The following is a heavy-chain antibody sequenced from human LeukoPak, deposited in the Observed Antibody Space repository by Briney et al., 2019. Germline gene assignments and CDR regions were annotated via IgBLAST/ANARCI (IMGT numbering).Heavy chain of an antibody. J-gene: IGHJ4*02. CDR2: ISSNGCST. CDR3: AREATTKTGRVYYFDY. D-gene: IGHD3-16*01. Sequence: GGSLRLSCEASGFTFGIYAMHWVRQAPGKGLEYISGISSNGCSTYYANSVKGRFTISRDNSKNTLYLQMGSLRDEDMAVFYCAREATTKTGRVYYFDYWGQGTLVTVSS. CDR1: GFTFGIYA. V-gene: IGHV3-64*01.